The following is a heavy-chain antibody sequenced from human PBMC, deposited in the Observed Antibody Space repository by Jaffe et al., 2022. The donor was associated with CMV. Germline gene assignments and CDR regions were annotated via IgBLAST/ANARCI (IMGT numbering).Heavy chain of an antibody. J-gene: IGHJ3*01. CDR1: GGSISTYY. D-gene: IGHD6-19*01. CDR2: IQSSGIT. V-gene: IGHV4-59*08. CDR3: ARHERAMATPYSSAWRAFDL. Sequence: QVQLQESGPGLVKPSETLSLTCTVSGGSISTYYWNWIRQSPGKGLECIGFIQSSGITNYSPSLESRVTISADTSKNQFSLKLKSVTAADTAVYYCARHERAMATPYSSAWRAFDLWGQGTTVIVSS.